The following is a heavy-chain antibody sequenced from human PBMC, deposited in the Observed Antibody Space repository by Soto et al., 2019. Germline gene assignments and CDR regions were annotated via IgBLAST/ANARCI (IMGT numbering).Heavy chain of an antibody. CDR3: ALEPTGTAGFDY. CDR2: IDLDIGDT. D-gene: IGHD2-21*02. J-gene: IGHJ4*02. CDR1: GHTFTGHH. V-gene: IGHV1-2*02. Sequence: ASVKVSCKASGHTFTGHHMHWVRQAPGQGLEWMGLIDLDIGDTKYAQKFQGRVTSTSDTSITTAYMELRGLRSDDTAVYCCALEPTGTAGFDYWGQGTLVTVSS.